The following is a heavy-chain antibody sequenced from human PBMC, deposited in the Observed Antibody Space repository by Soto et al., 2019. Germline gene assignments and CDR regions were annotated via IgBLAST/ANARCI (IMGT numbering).Heavy chain of an antibody. CDR3: ARGREIVVVVAATLPLYYYYGMGV. D-gene: IGHD2-15*01. Sequence: SVKVSCKASGGTFSSYAISWVRQAPGQGLEWMGGIIPIFGTANYAQKFQGRVTITADESTSTAYMELSSLRSEDTAVYYCARGREIVVVVAATLPLYYYYGMGVWGQGTTVTVSS. V-gene: IGHV1-69*13. CDR2: IIPIFGTA. J-gene: IGHJ6*02. CDR1: GGTFSSYA.